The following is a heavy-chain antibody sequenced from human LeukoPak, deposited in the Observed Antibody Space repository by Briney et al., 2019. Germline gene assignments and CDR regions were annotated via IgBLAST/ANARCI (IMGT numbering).Heavy chain of an antibody. D-gene: IGHD5-24*01. Sequence: SVKVSCKASGGTFSSYAISWVRQPPGQGLEWMGRIIPILGIANYAQKFQGRVTITADKSTSTAYMELSSLRSEDTAVYYCARVGRWLQFDYFDYWGQGTLVTVSS. CDR1: GGTFSSYA. CDR2: IIPILGIA. CDR3: ARVGRWLQFDYFDY. V-gene: IGHV1-69*04. J-gene: IGHJ4*02.